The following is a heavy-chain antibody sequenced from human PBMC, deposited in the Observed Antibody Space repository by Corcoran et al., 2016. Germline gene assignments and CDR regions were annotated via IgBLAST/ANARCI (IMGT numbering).Heavy chain of an antibody. V-gene: IGHV1-46*01. Sequence: QVQLVQSGAEVKKPGASVKVSCKASGYTFTSYYMHWVRQAPGQGLEWMGIINPSGGSTSYAQKFQGRVTMTRDTSTSTDYMGLSSLGAEDTAVYSCAGEKMATICVDYWGQGTLVTVSS. CDR1: GYTFTSYY. J-gene: IGHJ4*02. D-gene: IGHD5-12*01. CDR2: INPSGGST. CDR3: AGEKMATICVDY.